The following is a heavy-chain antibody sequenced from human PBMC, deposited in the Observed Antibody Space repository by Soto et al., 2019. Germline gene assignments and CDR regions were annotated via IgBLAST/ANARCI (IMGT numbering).Heavy chain of an antibody. CDR2: IYHSGST. J-gene: IGHJ5*02. Sequence: SETLSLTCAVSGGSISSGGYSWSWIRQPPGKGLEWIGYIYHSGSTYYNPSLKSRVTISVDRSKNQFSLKPSSVTAADTAVYYCARDKVGNWFDPWGQGTLVTAPQ. CDR1: GGSISSGGYS. V-gene: IGHV4-30-2*01. D-gene: IGHD1-26*01. CDR3: ARDKVGNWFDP.